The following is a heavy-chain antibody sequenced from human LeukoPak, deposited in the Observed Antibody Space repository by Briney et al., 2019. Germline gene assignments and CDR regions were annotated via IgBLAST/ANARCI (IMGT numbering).Heavy chain of an antibody. D-gene: IGHD5-24*01. Sequence: GGSLRLSRAASGIIFSSYSMNWVRQAPGKGLEWVSAITGSGSNTYYPDSAKGRFTISRDNSKNMLYLQMNSLRAEDTAVYYCAKSNGVDRNGYNSDYFDYWGQGTLVTVSS. V-gene: IGHV3-23*01. J-gene: IGHJ4*02. CDR1: GIIFSSYS. CDR2: ITGSGSNT. CDR3: AKSNGVDRNGYNSDYFDY.